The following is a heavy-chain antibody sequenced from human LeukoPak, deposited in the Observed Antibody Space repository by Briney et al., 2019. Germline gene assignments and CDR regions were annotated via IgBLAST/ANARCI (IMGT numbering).Heavy chain of an antibody. CDR2: INPDNGNT. V-gene: IGHV1-18*01. CDR1: GYPFTRYG. J-gene: IGHJ4*02. Sequence: GASVKVSCKASGYPFTRYGISWVRQAPGQGLEWMGWINPDNGNTKYAQKFQGRVTMTTDTSTSTAHMELRSLRSDDTAVYYCATYSCSTTSCYPYFFDYWGQGTLVTVSS. D-gene: IGHD2-2*01. CDR3: ATYSCSTTSCYPYFFDY.